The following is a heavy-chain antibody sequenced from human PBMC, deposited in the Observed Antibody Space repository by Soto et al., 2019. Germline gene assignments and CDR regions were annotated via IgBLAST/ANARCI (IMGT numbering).Heavy chain of an antibody. Sequence: QVQLVESGGGEVQPGTSLRLSCAASGFTFSRSPMHWFRQAPGKGLDWVGLISADGSSQHYADSVRGRFIISRDNFGSTVSLQMDRLRAEDTAVYYCARPVVAGTPDYWGQGTLVSVSS. D-gene: IGHD2-15*01. V-gene: IGHV3-30-3*01. CDR2: ISADGSSQ. CDR3: ARPVVAGTPDY. J-gene: IGHJ4*02. CDR1: GFTFSRSP.